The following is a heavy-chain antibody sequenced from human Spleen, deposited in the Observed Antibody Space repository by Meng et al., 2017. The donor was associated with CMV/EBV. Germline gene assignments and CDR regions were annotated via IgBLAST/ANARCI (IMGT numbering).Heavy chain of an antibody. CDR1: GYTLTSYD. CDR3: ARGSYYYDTSGYYQPHFDY. J-gene: IGHJ4*02. V-gene: IGHV1-8*01. D-gene: IGHD3-22*01. CDR2: MNPNSGNT. Sequence: ASVKVSCKASGYTLTSYDINWVRQATGQGLEWMGWMNPNSGNTGYAQKFQGRVTMTRNTSISTAYMELRRLRSDDTAVYYCARGSYYYDTSGYYQPHFDYWGQGTLVTVSS.